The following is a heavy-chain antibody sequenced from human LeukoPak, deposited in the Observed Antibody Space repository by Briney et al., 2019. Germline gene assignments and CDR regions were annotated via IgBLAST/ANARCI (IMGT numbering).Heavy chain of an antibody. Sequence: SETLSLTCAVSGGSISSGGYSWSWIRQPPGKGLEWIGYIYHSGSTYYNPSLKSRVTISVDRSKNQFSLKLSSVTAADTAVYYCARDRGGEGSAPRAFDIWGQGTMVTVSS. J-gene: IGHJ3*02. V-gene: IGHV4-30-2*01. CDR2: IYHSGST. D-gene: IGHD2-15*01. CDR3: ARDRGGEGSAPRAFDI. CDR1: GGSISSGGYS.